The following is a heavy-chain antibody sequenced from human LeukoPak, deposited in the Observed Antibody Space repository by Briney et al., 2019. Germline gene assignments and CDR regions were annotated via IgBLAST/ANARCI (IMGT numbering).Heavy chain of an antibody. Sequence: GGSLRLSCAASGFTFSSYGMHWVRQAPGKGLEWVAVIWYDGSNKYYADSVKGRFTISRDNSKNTLYLQMNSLRAEDTAVYYCAKDRAYLHYDILTGYEFDYWGQGTLVTVSS. J-gene: IGHJ4*02. CDR3: AKDRAYLHYDILTGYEFDY. D-gene: IGHD3-9*01. CDR2: IWYDGSNK. CDR1: GFTFSSYG. V-gene: IGHV3-33*06.